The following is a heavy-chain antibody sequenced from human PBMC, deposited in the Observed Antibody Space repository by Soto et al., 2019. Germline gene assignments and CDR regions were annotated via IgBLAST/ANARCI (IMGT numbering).Heavy chain of an antibody. CDR1: GFTFSSYA. V-gene: IGHV3-30-3*01. CDR3: ARDLVYRVYYGSGSYSYYYGMDV. Sequence: PGGSLRLSCAASGFTFSSYAMHWVRQAPGKGLEWVAVISYDGSNKYYADSVKGRFTISRDNSKNTLYLQMNSLRAEDTAVYYCARDLVYRVYYGSGSYSYYYGMDVWGQGTTVTVSS. J-gene: IGHJ6*02. D-gene: IGHD3-10*01. CDR2: ISYDGSNK.